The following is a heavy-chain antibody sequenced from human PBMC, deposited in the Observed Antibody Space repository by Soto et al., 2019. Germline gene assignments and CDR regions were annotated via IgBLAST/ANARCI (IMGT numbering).Heavy chain of an antibody. CDR3: ATLFNYYGSRGYAEYYFDY. CDR2: IAGSGRT. D-gene: IGHD3-22*01. CDR1: GGSITSGGYF. J-gene: IGHJ4*02. V-gene: IGHV4-31*03. Sequence: QVQLQESGPGLVKPSQTLSLTCTVSGGSITSGGYFWSWIRQQPGKGLEWIGYIAGSGRTYYNPSLKSRLTMSVDTYKKRFYLNLSSVTAADTVVYYGATLFNYYGSRGYAEYYFDYWGQGTLVTVSS.